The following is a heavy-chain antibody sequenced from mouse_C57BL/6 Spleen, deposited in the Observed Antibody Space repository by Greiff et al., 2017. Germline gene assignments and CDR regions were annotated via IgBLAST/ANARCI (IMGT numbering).Heavy chain of an antibody. D-gene: IGHD2-4*01. Sequence: QVHVKQSRPELVKPGASVKISCKASGYSFTSYYIHWVKQRPGQGLEWIGWIYPGSGNTKYNEKFKGKATLTADTSSSTAYMQLSSLTSEDSAVYYCALYDYDGRYFDVWGTGTTVTVSS. CDR3: ALYDYDGRYFDV. V-gene: IGHV1-66*01. J-gene: IGHJ1*03. CDR2: IYPGSGNT. CDR1: GYSFTSYY.